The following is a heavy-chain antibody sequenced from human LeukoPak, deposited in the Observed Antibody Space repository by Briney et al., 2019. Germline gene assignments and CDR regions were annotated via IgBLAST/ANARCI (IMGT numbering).Heavy chain of an antibody. D-gene: IGHD3-22*01. J-gene: IGHJ4*02. CDR2: INPNSGGT. Sequence: ASVKVSCKASAYTFTGYYIHWVRQAPGQGLEWMGWINPNSGGTNYAQNFQGRVTMTRDMSITTAYMELGRLRSDDTAVYYCARVGEYANDSSGYNGLNYWGKGTLVTVSS. CDR1: AYTFTGYY. V-gene: IGHV1-2*02. CDR3: ARVGEYANDSSGYNGLNY.